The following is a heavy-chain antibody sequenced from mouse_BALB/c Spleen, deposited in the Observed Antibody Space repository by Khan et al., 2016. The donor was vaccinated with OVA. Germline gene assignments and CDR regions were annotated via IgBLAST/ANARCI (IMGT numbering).Heavy chain of an antibody. CDR2: IDPFNDDT. D-gene: IGHD1-1*01. Sequence: LQQSGPELMKPGASVKISCKASGYSFTTYYIHWVKQSHGKSLEWIGYIDPFNDDTNYNQKFKGKATLTVDKSSSTAYMHLSSLTSEDSAVYYCARHGSISWFAYWGQGPLVPVSA. CDR3: ARHGSISWFAY. J-gene: IGHJ3*01. V-gene: IGHV1S135*01. CDR1: GYSFTTYY.